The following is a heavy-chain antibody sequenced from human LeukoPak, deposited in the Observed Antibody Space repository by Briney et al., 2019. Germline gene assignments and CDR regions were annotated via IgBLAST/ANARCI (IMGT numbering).Heavy chain of an antibody. J-gene: IGHJ4*02. CDR3: ARDDDGSYFDY. V-gene: IGHV3-33*08. Sequence: LSLTCAVYGGSFSGYYWSWIRQPPGKGLEWVAVIWYDGSNKYYADSVKGRFTISRDNSKNTLYLQMNSLRAEDTAVYYCARDDDGSYFDYWGQGTLVTVSS. CDR1: GGSFSGYY. D-gene: IGHD3-3*01. CDR2: IWYDGSNK.